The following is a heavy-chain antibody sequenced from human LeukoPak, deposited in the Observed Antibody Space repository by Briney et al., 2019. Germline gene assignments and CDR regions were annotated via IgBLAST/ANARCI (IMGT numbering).Heavy chain of an antibody. CDR1: GGSISSYY. D-gene: IGHD1-26*01. J-gene: IGHJ4*02. Sequence: SETLSLTCTVSGGSISSYYWSWIRQPAGRGLEWVGRIYSSGSTNYNPALKSRVTMSVDMSKNHFSLKLSSVTAADTAMYYCAREGHSGSQFDHWGQGALVTVSS. V-gene: IGHV4-4*07. CDR2: IYSSGST. CDR3: AREGHSGSQFDH.